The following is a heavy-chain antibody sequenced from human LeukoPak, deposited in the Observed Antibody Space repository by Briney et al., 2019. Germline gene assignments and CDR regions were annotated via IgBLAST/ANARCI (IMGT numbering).Heavy chain of an antibody. CDR3: AGSGSYYRADYYYYYMDV. J-gene: IGHJ6*03. CDR1: GGSISSYY. Sequence: SETLSLTCTVSGGSISSYYWSWIRQPAGKRLEWIGRIYTSGSTNYNPSLKSRVTMSVDTSKNQFSLKLSSVTAADTAVYYCAGSGSYYRADYYYYYMDVWGKGTTVTISS. D-gene: IGHD3-10*01. V-gene: IGHV4-4*07. CDR2: IYTSGST.